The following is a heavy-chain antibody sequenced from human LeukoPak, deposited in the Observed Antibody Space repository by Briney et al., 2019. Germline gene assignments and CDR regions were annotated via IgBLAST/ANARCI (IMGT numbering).Heavy chain of an antibody. Sequence: GGSLRLSCAASGFTFSSYEMNWVRQAPGKGLEWVSSISTSSNYIYYADSVKGRFTISRDNAKNSLYLKMNSLRDEDTALYYCARGGESSGWRGAAFDIWGQGTMVTVSS. CDR3: ARGGESSGWRGAAFDI. CDR2: ISTSSNYI. CDR1: GFTFSSYE. J-gene: IGHJ3*02. V-gene: IGHV3-21*01. D-gene: IGHD6-19*01.